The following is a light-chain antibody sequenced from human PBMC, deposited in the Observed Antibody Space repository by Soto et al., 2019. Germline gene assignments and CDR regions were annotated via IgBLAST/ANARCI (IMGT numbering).Light chain of an antibody. CDR1: QSVLYSSNNKNY. J-gene: IGKJ1*01. V-gene: IGKV4-1*01. CDR3: QQYYSTPWT. Sequence: DILMTQPPESLAVSLGERATINCKSSQSVLYSSNNKNYLAWYQQKPGQPPKLLIYWASTRESGVPDRFSGSGSGTDFTLTISSLQDEDVAVYYCQQYYSTPWTFGQGTKVDIK. CDR2: WAS.